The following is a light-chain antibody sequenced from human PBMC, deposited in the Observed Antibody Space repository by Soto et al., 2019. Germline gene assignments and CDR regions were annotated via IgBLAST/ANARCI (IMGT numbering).Light chain of an antibody. CDR1: SSDVGSYNL. V-gene: IGLV2-23*02. Sequence: QAVVTQPASVSGSPGQSITISCTGTSSDVGSYNLVSWYQQHPGKAPKLMIYEVSKRPSGVSNRFSGSKSGNTASPTISGLQAEDEADYYCCSYAGSKVFGGGTKLTVL. J-gene: IGLJ3*02. CDR2: EVS. CDR3: CSYAGSKV.